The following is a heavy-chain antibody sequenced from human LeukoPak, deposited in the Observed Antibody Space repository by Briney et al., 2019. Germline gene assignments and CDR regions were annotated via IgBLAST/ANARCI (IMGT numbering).Heavy chain of an antibody. CDR3: AREPLTYFYDRSGYQGYFSH. CDR2: FSAYNGNT. Sequence: ASVKVSCKASGYTFTSYGISWVRQAPGQGLEWMGWFSAYNGNTNYAQKLQGRVTLTTDTSTSTPYMELRSLRADDTAVYYCAREPLTYFYDRSGYQGYFSHWGESTPVTVSP. V-gene: IGHV1-18*01. CDR1: GYTFTSYG. D-gene: IGHD3-22*01. J-gene: IGHJ1*01.